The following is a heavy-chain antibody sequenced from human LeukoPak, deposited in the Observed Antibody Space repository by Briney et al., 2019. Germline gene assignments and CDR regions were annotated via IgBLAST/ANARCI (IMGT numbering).Heavy chain of an antibody. Sequence: GGSLRLSCAASGFTFSSYSMNWVRQAPGKGLEWVSSISSSSSHIYYADSVKGRFTISRDNAKNSLYLQMNSLRAGDTAVYYCANGYSSSWVFDYWGQGTLVTVSS. CDR1: GFTFSSYS. CDR3: ANGYSSSWVFDY. CDR2: ISSSSSHI. V-gene: IGHV3-21*01. D-gene: IGHD6-13*01. J-gene: IGHJ4*02.